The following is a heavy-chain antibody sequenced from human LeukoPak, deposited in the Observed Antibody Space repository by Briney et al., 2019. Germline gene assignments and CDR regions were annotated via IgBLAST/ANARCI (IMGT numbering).Heavy chain of an antibody. CDR3: ARGIAVRRGDY. CDR1: GYTFTGYY. D-gene: IGHD6-6*01. CDR2: INPKSGGT. Sequence: ASVKVSCKASGYTFTGYYMYWVRQAPGQGLEWMGWINPKSGGTNYAQNFQGRVTMTRDTSISTAYMELSRLRSDATAVYYCARGIAVRRGDYWGQGTLVTVPS. V-gene: IGHV1-2*02. J-gene: IGHJ4*02.